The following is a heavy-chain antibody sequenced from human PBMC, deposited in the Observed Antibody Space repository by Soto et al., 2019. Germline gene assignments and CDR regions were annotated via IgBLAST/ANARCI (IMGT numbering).Heavy chain of an antibody. D-gene: IGHD5-12*01. CDR1: GGSISSYY. CDR3: ARHGKNGYNYGWDY. Sequence: SETLSLTCTVSGGSISSYYWSWIRQPPGKGLEWIGYIYYSGSTNYNPSLKSRVPISVDTSKNQFSLKLSSVTAADTAVYYCARHGKNGYNYGWDYWGQGTLVTVSS. V-gene: IGHV4-59*08. J-gene: IGHJ4*02. CDR2: IYYSGST.